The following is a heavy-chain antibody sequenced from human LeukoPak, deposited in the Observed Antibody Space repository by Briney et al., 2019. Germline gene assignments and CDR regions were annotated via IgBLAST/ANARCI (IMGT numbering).Heavy chain of an antibody. CDR2: ISGSGGST. D-gene: IGHD1-26*01. CDR3: AKTGSSRFDY. Sequence: PGGSLRLSCAASGFTFSSYAMHWVRQAPGKGLEWVSTISGSGGSTYYADSVKGRFTISRDNSKNTLYLQMNSLKAEDTAVYYCAKTGSSRFDYWGQGTLVTVSS. J-gene: IGHJ4*02. V-gene: IGHV3-23*01. CDR1: GFTFSSYA.